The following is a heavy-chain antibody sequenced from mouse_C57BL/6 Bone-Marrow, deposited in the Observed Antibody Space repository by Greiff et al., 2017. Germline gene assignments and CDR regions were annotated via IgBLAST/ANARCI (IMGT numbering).Heavy chain of an antibody. CDR2: ISSGGSYT. CDR1: GFTFSSYG. V-gene: IGHV5-6*01. Sequence: VQLQQSGGDLVKPGGSLKLSCAASGFTFSSYGMSWVRQTPDKRLEWVATISSGGSYTYYPDSVKGRFTISRDNAKNTLYLQMSSQKSEDTAMYYCARRGYYYAMDYWGQGTSVTVSS. CDR3: ARRGYYYAMDY. J-gene: IGHJ4*01.